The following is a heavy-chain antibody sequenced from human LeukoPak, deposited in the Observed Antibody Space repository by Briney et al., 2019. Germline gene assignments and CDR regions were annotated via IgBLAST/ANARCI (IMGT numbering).Heavy chain of an antibody. CDR2: ISGSGSST. CDR1: GFTFSSYA. J-gene: IGHJ4*02. V-gene: IGHV3-23*01. CDR3: AKSDESSIWYFDS. D-gene: IGHD6-13*01. Sequence: GGSLRLSCAASGFTFSSYAMSWVRQAPGKGLEWVSTISGSGSSTYYADSVKGRFTFSRDNSKNTLYLQVNSLRADDTAVYYCAKSDESSIWYFDSWGQGTLVTVSS.